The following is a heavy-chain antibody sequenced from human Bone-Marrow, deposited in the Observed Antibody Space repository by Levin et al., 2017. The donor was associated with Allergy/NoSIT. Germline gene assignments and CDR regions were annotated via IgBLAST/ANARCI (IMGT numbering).Heavy chain of an antibody. Sequence: NASETLSLTCTVTGGSIISSTYYWGWIRQPPGKGLEWIANIYYSGTTYYNPSLKSRVTISVDTSKNRFSLRLSSVTAADTAVYYCANWNSDYEGFTYWGQGPLVTVSS. D-gene: IGHD5-12*01. J-gene: IGHJ4*02. CDR2: IYYSGTT. CDR1: GGSIISSTYY. CDR3: ANWNSDYEGFTY. V-gene: IGHV4-39*01.